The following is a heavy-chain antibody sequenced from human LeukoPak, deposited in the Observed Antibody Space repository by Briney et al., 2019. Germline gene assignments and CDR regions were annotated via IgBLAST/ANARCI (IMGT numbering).Heavy chain of an antibody. D-gene: IGHD3-16*02. J-gene: IGHJ4*02. CDR3: ARDLLRLGELSPGDY. Sequence: PGGSLRLSCAASGFTFSSYSMNWVRQAPGKGLEWVSAISGSGGSTYYADSVKGRFTISRDNAMNSLYLQMNSLRAEDTAVYYCARDLLRLGELSPGDYWGQGTLVTVSS. V-gene: IGHV3-21*01. CDR2: ISGSGGST. CDR1: GFTFSSYS.